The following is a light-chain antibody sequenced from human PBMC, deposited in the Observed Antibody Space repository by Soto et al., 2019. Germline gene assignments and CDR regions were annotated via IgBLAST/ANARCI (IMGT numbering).Light chain of an antibody. Sequence: QSVLTQPPSASGTPGQRVTISCSGSSSNIGSNYVYWYQQLPGTAPKLLIYRNNQRPSGVPDRFSGSKSGTSASLAISGLRSDDEADYYCAAWDDSLSVLYVFGTGTKLTVL. CDR3: AAWDDSLSVLYV. CDR2: RNN. CDR1: SSNIGSNY. J-gene: IGLJ1*01. V-gene: IGLV1-47*01.